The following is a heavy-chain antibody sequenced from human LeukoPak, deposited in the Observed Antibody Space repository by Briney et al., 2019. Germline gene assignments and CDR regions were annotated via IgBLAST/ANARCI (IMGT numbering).Heavy chain of an antibody. J-gene: IGHJ6*03. CDR1: GFTFSSYE. V-gene: IGHV3-48*03. CDR2: ISSSGNTI. Sequence: GGSLRLSCAASGFTFSSYEMNWVRQAPGKGLEWVSYISSSGNTIYYADSVKGRFTISRDNAKNSLYLQMNSLRAEDTAVYYCARAPRYPNGNYYYYYMDVWGKGTTVTVSS. D-gene: IGHD2-15*01. CDR3: ARAPRYPNGNYYYYYMDV.